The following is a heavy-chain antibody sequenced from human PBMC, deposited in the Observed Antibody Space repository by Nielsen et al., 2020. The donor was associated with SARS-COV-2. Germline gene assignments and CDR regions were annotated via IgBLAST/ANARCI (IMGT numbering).Heavy chain of an antibody. CDR3: ARDRPITLRNMDV. V-gene: IGHV3-30*04. CDR1: GFTFSSYA. J-gene: IGHJ6*02. Sequence: GKSLKISCAASGFTFSSYAMHWVRQAPGKGLEWVAVISYDARNKYYADSVKGRFTISRDNSKNTLSLQMNSLRTDDTAVYYCARDRPITLRNMDVWGQGTTVTVSS. CDR2: ISYDARNK. D-gene: IGHD3-22*01.